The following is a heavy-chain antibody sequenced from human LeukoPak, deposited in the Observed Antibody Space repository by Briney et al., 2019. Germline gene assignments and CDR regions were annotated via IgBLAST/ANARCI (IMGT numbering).Heavy chain of an antibody. Sequence: SETLSLACAVYGGSLSNYYWSWLRQSPGKGLEGIGEITHSGSTNYNPSLKSRVTISVDTSKNQLSLKLSSVTAADTAVYYCARGGGRKFFGGGAYYYYMDVWGKGTTVAVSS. V-gene: IGHV4-34*01. CDR1: GGSLSNYY. D-gene: IGHD3-16*01. J-gene: IGHJ6*03. CDR2: ITHSGST. CDR3: ARGGGRKFFGGGAYYYYMDV.